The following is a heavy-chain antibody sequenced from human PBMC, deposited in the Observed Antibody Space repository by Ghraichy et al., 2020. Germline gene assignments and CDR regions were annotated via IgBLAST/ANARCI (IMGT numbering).Heavy chain of an antibody. CDR1: GFTFSAHS. V-gene: IGHV3-48*02. CDR2: ISSSSRTI. Sequence: GGSLRLSCGASGFTFSAHSMNWVRQAPGKGLEWVSYISSSSRTIYYADSVKGRFTVSRDNGKNSLYLQMNSLRDEDTAVYYCARDVCSSTNCYLYYWGQGTLVTVSS. D-gene: IGHD2-2*01. J-gene: IGHJ4*02. CDR3: ARDVCSSTNCYLYY.